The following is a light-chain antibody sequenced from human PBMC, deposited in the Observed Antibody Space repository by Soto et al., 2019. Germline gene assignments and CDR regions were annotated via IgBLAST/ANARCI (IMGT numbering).Light chain of an antibody. V-gene: IGLV3-25*03. CDR2: KDT. CDR3: QSSKSSTLYPDTV. J-gene: IGLJ2*01. Sequence: SYELTQPPSVSVSPGQSARITCSGDAMPNQDAYWYQQKSGQAPLLVIYKDTERPSGIPQRFSASSSGTTVTLTISGVQAEDEADYYCQSSKSSTLYPDTVFGGGTKLTVL. CDR1: AMPNQD.